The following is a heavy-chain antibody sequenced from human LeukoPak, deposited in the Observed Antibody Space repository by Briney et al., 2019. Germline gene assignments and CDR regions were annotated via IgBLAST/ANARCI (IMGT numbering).Heavy chain of an antibody. CDR2: ISLNGGAT. D-gene: IGHD3-22*01. Sequence: GGSLRLSCAASGFTFNTYGMSWVRQAPGKGLEWVSGISLNGGATVYADSVKGRFTISRDNAKNSLYLEMKSLRAEDTALYYCVRGIGMMISWGQGTLVTVSS. V-gene: IGHV3-20*04. CDR3: VRGIGMMIS. J-gene: IGHJ4*02. CDR1: GFTFNTYG.